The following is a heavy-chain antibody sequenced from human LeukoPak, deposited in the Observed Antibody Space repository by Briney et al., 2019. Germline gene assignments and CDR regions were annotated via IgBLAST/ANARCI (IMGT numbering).Heavy chain of an antibody. CDR3: ARDASYDSSGYYGFDI. V-gene: IGHV4-59*01. CDR2: IYYSGST. CDR1: GGSISSYY. J-gene: IGHJ3*02. D-gene: IGHD3-22*01. Sequence: SETLSLTCTVSGGSISSYYWSWIRQPPGKGLEWIGYIYYSGSTNYNPSLKSRVTISVDTSKNQFSLKLSSVTAADTAVYYCARDASYDSSGYYGFDIWGQGTMVTVSS.